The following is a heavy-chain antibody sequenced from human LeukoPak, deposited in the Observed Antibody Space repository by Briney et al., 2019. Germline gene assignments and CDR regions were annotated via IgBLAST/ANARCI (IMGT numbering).Heavy chain of an antibody. Sequence: GGSLRLSCSASGFTFSSYWMHWVRQAPGKGLVWVSRINSDGSSTSYADSVKGRFTISRDNAKNTLYLQMNSLRAEDTAVYYCARGLITGYFDYWGQETLVTVSS. CDR1: GFTFSSYW. CDR3: ARGLITGYFDY. CDR2: INSDGSST. D-gene: IGHD3-22*01. V-gene: IGHV3-74*01. J-gene: IGHJ4*02.